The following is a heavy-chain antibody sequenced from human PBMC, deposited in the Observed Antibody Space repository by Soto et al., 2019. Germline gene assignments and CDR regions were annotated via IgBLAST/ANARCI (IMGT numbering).Heavy chain of an antibody. CDR1: GYRFPSYG. J-gene: IGHJ4*02. D-gene: IGHD3-16*01. Sequence: QVQLVQSGPEVKKPGASVKVSCKVSGYRFPSYGINWVRQAPGQGLEWVGWVNPDNHNTNYAQNFQHRVSLTTDTSTNTAFLELRGLRSDDTAVYCCARVRFGDPFDYWGQGTLVTVSS. CDR3: ARVRFGDPFDY. CDR2: VNPDNHNT. V-gene: IGHV1-18*01.